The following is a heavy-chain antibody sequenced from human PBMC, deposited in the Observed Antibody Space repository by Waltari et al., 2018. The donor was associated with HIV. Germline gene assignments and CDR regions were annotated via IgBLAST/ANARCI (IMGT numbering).Heavy chain of an antibody. J-gene: IGHJ6*02. CDR2: IDPSEGTR. Sequence: VRLEQSGPEVKEPGSSVIVSCKTTGFVFTSYYIHWVRQVPGQGVEWMGTIDPSEGTRGLEHRFRLRIKLTRDVSRNTVYREVTRLAFVETAIYYCARDRSPIQDYSLDVWGQGTAVVVS. CDR1: GFVFTSYY. D-gene: IGHD2-21*01. V-gene: IGHV1-46*01. CDR3: ARDRSPIQDYSLDV.